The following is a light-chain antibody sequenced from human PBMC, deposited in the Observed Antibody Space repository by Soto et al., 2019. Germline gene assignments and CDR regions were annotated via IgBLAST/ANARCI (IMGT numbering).Light chain of an antibody. CDR2: GAS. CDR3: QQYGSSPPET. Sequence: EIVWTQSPGTLSLSPGERATLSCRASQSVSSSYLAWYQQKPGQAPRLLIYGASSRATGIPDRFSGSGSGTDFTLTISRLEPEDFAVYYCQQYGSSPPETFGQGTKVDI. J-gene: IGKJ1*01. V-gene: IGKV3-20*01. CDR1: QSVSSSY.